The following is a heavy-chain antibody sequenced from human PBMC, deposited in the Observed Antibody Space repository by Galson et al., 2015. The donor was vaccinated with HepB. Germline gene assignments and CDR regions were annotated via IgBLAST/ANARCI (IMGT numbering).Heavy chain of an antibody. Sequence: SCKASGGTFSTYTIHWMRQAPGHGLEWMGGIIPIFATAEFAQKFQGRVTITADDSTNTAYMELSSLRSEDTAVYYCATLMWFATKIPGKGGWFDPWGQGTLVSVSS. D-gene: IGHD3-10*01. CDR3: ATLMWFATKIPGKGGWFDP. V-gene: IGHV1-69*01. J-gene: IGHJ5*02. CDR1: GGTFSTYT. CDR2: IIPIFATA.